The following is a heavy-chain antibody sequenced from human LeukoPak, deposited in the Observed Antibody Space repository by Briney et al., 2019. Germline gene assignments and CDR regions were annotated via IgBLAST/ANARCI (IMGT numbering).Heavy chain of an antibody. V-gene: IGHV4-59*01. CDR3: ARDYYDRNDAFDI. CDR1: GGSISSYY. CDR2: IYYSGST. Sequence: SETLSLTCTVSGGSISSYYWSWIRQPPGKGLEWIGYIYYSGSTNYNPSLKSRVTISVDTSKNQSSLKLSSVTAADTAVYYCARDYYDRNDAFDIWGQGTMVTVSS. D-gene: IGHD3-22*01. J-gene: IGHJ3*02.